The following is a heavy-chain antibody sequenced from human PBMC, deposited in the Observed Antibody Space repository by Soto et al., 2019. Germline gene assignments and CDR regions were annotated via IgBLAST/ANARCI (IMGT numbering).Heavy chain of an antibody. V-gene: IGHV4-4*02. CDR1: GGSISSSNW. CDR3: ARSYSGSYWNYYGMDV. Sequence: QVQLQESGPGLVKPSGTLSLTCAVSGGSISSSNWWSWVRQPPGKGLEWIGEIYHSGSTNYNPSLKSRFTMSVDKSKNQFSLKLSSVTAADTAVYYCARSYSGSYWNYYGMDVWGQGTTVTVSS. J-gene: IGHJ6*02. CDR2: IYHSGST. D-gene: IGHD1-26*01.